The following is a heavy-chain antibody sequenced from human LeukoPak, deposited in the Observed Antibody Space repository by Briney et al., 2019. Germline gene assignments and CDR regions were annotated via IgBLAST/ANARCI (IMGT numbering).Heavy chain of an antibody. CDR2: IWNDGSYK. CDR3: ATDAGLQSFFYY. J-gene: IGHJ4*02. V-gene: IGHV3-33*08. Sequence: RGSLCPSCSASGFTFSTFTIHWVRQAPGKGLEWGAVIWNDGSYKYYADSVKGRFTISRGKSKNTLFLQMNSLRADDTAVYYSATDAGLQSFFYYRGQGTLVTVSS. CDR1: GFTFSTFT. D-gene: IGHD4-11*01.